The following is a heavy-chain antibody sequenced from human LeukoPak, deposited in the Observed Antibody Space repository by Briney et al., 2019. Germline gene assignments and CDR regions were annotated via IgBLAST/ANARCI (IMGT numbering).Heavy chain of an antibody. CDR1: GFTFSNYG. D-gene: IGHD5-18*01. J-gene: IGHJ4*02. CDR2: IRYDGSKK. Sequence: GGSLRLSCAASGFTFSNYGMHWVRHAPGKGLEWVALIRYDGSKKDYADSVKGRFTISRDNSKNTLHLQMNSLRAEDTAVYYCARTGDTERFDYWGQGTLVTVSS. CDR3: ARTGDTERFDY. V-gene: IGHV3-33*01.